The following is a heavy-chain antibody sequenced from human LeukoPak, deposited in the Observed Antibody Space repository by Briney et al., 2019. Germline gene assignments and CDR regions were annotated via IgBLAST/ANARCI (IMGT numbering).Heavy chain of an antibody. V-gene: IGHV3-43D*03. D-gene: IGHD3-9*01. CDR2: ISSDGGST. CDR1: GFTFDDYA. Sequence: GGPLRLSCAASGFTFDDYAMHWVRQAPGKGLEWVSLISSDGGSTYYADSVKGRFTISRDNSKNSLYLQMNSLRAEDTALYYCAKGGDRTLTGPFDYWGQGTLVTVSS. J-gene: IGHJ4*02. CDR3: AKGGDRTLTGPFDY.